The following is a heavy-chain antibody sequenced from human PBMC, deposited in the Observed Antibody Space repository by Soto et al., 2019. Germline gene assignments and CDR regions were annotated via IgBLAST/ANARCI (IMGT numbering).Heavy chain of an antibody. V-gene: IGHV4-31*03. CDR2: IYYSGST. J-gene: IGHJ6*02. D-gene: IGHD3-10*01. Sequence: QVQLQESGPGLVKPSQTLSLTCTVSGGSISSGGYYWSWIRQHPGKGLEWIGYIYYSGSTYYNPSLTSRVTISVDTSKNQFSLKLSSVTAADTAVYYCARDQSIYGSGPTYYSSGMDVWGQGTTVTVSS. CDR3: ARDQSIYGSGPTYYSSGMDV. CDR1: GGSISSGGYY.